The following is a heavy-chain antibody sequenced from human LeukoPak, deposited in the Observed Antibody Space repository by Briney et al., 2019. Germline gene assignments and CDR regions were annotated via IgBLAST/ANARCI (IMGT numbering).Heavy chain of an antibody. V-gene: IGHV4-61*08. CDR3: ARDLWTSGYDRWFDP. Sequence: PSETLSLTCTVSGGSISSGGYYWSWIRQPPGKGLEWIGYIYYSGSTNYNPSLKSRVTISVDTSKNQFSLKLSSVTAADTAVYYCARDLWTSGYDRWFDPWGQGTLVTVSS. D-gene: IGHD5-12*01. CDR2: IYYSGST. J-gene: IGHJ5*02. CDR1: GGSISSGGYY.